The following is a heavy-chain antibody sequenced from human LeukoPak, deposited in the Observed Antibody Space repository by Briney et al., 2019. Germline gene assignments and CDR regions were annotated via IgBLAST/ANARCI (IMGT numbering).Heavy chain of an antibody. CDR3: ARDPLQGYGDYFDY. J-gene: IGHJ4*02. D-gene: IGHD4-17*01. Sequence: GGSLRLSCAASGFTFSSYAMHWVRQAPGKGLEWVALISYDGSDKYYADSVKGRFTISRDNSKNTLYLQMNSLRTEDTAVYYCARDPLQGYGDYFDYWGQGTLVTVSS. CDR2: ISYDGSDK. V-gene: IGHV3-30-3*01. CDR1: GFTFSSYA.